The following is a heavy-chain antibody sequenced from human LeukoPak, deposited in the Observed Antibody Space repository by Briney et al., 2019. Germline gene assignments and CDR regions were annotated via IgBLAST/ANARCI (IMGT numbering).Heavy chain of an antibody. CDR1: GYTFTGYY. J-gene: IGHJ4*02. CDR2: INPNSGGT. CDR3: ARGGRQYYDSSGWGTFDY. D-gene: IGHD3-22*01. Sequence: ASVKVSCKASGYTFTGYYMHWVRQAPGQGLEWMGWINPNSGGTNYAQKFQGRVTMTRDTSISTAYMELSRLRSDNTAVYYCARGGRQYYDSSGWGTFDYWGQGTLVTVSS. V-gene: IGHV1-2*02.